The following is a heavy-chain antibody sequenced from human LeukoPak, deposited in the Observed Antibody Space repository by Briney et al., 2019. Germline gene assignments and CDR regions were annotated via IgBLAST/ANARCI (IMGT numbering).Heavy chain of an antibody. CDR3: ARSRRPSRAFDI. V-gene: IGHV4-38-2*02. J-gene: IGHJ3*02. CDR1: GYSISSGYY. D-gene: IGHD1-1*01. CDR2: INHSGST. Sequence: SETLSLTCTVSGYSISSGYYWSWIRPPPGKGLEWIGEINHSGSTNYNPSLKSRVTISVDTSKNQFSLKLSSVTAADTAVYYCARSRRPSRAFDIWGQGTMVTVSS.